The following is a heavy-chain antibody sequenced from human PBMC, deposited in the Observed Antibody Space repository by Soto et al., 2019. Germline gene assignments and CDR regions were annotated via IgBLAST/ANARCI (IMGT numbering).Heavy chain of an antibody. Sequence: GGSLRLSCAASGFTFSSYAMSWVRQAPGKGLEWVSAISGSGGSTYYADSVKGRFTISRDNSKNTLYLQMNSLRAEDTAVYYCAKDYQQQLVPPYGMDVWGQGTTVTVSS. CDR2: ISGSGGST. V-gene: IGHV3-23*01. J-gene: IGHJ6*02. D-gene: IGHD6-13*01. CDR3: AKDYQQQLVPPYGMDV. CDR1: GFTFSSYA.